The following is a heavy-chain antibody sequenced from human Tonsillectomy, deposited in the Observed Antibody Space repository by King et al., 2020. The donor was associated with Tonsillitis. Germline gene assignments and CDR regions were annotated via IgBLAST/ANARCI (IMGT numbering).Heavy chain of an antibody. D-gene: IGHD2-8*01. CDR1: GGSFIGYY. J-gene: IGHJ6*03. V-gene: IGHV4-34*01. Sequence: HVQLQQWGAGLLKPSETLSLTCGGYGGSFIGYYWSWIRQSPGKGLEWIGEINHSGGTNYNPSLKSRVTISVDTSKNQFSLRLSSVTAADTAVYYCARIPWSMWVYYYYMDVWGIGTTVTVSS. CDR3: ARIPWSMWVYYYYMDV. CDR2: INHSGGT.